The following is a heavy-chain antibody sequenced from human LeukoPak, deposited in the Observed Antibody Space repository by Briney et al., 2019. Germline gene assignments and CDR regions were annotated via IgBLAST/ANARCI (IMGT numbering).Heavy chain of an antibody. CDR3: ARSYGSGSYYRAACDP. Sequence: GASVKASCKASGYTFTSYAMNWVRQAPGQGLEWMGWINTNTGNPTYAQGFTGRFVFSLDTSVSTAYLQISSLKAEDTAVYYCARSYGSGSYYRAACDPWGQGTLVTVSS. D-gene: IGHD3-10*01. CDR2: INTNTGNP. CDR1: GYTFTSYA. V-gene: IGHV7-4-1*02. J-gene: IGHJ5*02.